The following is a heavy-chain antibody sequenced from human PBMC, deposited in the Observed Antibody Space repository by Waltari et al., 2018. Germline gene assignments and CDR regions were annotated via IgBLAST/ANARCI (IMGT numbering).Heavy chain of an antibody. Sequence: QVQLQESGPGLVKPSETLSLTCTVSGGSISTHYWNWIRQSPGKGLEWIGYSYYSGRTNYNASLRSRLVISIDTSKNQFSLRLTSVTAADTAVYYCARDPVGVTHFDYWGQGALVTVSS. V-gene: IGHV4-59*11. CDR2: SYYSGRT. J-gene: IGHJ4*02. CDR1: GGSISTHY. D-gene: IGHD1-26*01. CDR3: ARDPVGVTHFDY.